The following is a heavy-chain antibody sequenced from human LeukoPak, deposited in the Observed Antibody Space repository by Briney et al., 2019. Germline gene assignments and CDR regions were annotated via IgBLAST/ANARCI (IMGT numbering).Heavy chain of an antibody. CDR2: ISSSSSYR. V-gene: IGHV3-21*01. D-gene: IGHD6-13*01. Sequence: GGSLRLSCAASGLTFSFYSMNWVRQAPGKGLEWVSSISSSSSYRYYADSVKGRFTISRDNAKNSLYLQMNSLRAEDTAVYYCARGDSSTWPYYYYYMDVWGKGTTVTISS. CDR3: ARGDSSTWPYYYYYMDV. J-gene: IGHJ6*03. CDR1: GLTFSFYS.